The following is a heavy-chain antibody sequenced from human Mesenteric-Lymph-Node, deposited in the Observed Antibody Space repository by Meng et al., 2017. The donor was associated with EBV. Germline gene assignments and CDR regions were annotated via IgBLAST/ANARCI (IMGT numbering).Heavy chain of an antibody. CDR2: SYYSGST. Sequence: QVQLQDSGLGLEKASETLSLTCTVSGASVSSYTHYWSWIRQPPGKGLEWIGYSYYSGSTSYNPSLTTRVTISVDTSKNQFSLKLNSVTAADTAVYYCARAVAGDWYFDLWGRGTLVTVSS. D-gene: IGHD6-19*01. CDR3: ARAVAGDWYFDL. V-gene: IGHV4-61*01. CDR1: GASVSSYTHY. J-gene: IGHJ2*01.